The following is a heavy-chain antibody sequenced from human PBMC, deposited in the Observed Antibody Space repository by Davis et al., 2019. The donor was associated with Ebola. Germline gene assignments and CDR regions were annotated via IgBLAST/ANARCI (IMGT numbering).Heavy chain of an antibody. CDR2: IYYSGST. CDR1: GGSISSYY. V-gene: IGHV4-59*01. D-gene: IGHD3-10*01. CDR3: ARAGWLSSGSDY. Sequence: MPSETLSLTCAVSGGSISSYYWSWIRQPPGKGLEWIGYIYYSGSTNYNPSLKSRVTISVDTSKNQFSLKLSSVTAADTAVYYCARAGWLSSGSDYWGQGTLVTVSS. J-gene: IGHJ4*01.